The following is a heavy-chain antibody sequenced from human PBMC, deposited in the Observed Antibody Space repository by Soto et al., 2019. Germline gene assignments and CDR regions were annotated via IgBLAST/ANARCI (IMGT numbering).Heavy chain of an antibody. J-gene: IGHJ5*02. CDR1: GYTFTGYY. Sequence: ASVKVSCKASGYTFTGYYMHWVRQAPGQGLEWMGWINPNSGGTNYAQKFQGRVTMTRDTSISTAYMELSRLRSDDTAVYYCARGGALYCSITSCYYCFDPWGQGTLVTVSS. D-gene: IGHD2-2*01. CDR3: ARGGALYCSITSCYYCFDP. CDR2: INPNSGGT. V-gene: IGHV1-2*02.